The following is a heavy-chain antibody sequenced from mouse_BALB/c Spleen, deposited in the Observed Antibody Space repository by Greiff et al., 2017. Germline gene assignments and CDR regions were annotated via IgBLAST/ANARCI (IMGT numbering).Heavy chain of an antibody. J-gene: IGHJ2*01. D-gene: IGHD2-3*01. V-gene: IGHV1S137*01. CDR2: ISTYYGDA. Sequence: QVQLKESGAELVRPGVSVKISCKGSGYTFTDYAMHWVKQSHAKSLEWIGVISTYYGDASYNQKFKGKATMTVDKSSSTAYMELARLTSEDSAIYYCARSGDGYFYFDYWGQGTTLTVSS. CDR3: ARSGDGYFYFDY. CDR1: GYTFTDYA.